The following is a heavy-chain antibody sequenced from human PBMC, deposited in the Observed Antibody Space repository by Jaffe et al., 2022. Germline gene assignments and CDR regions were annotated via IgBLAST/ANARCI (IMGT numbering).Heavy chain of an antibody. CDR1: GGTFSSYA. CDR3: ARAEYYYDSSGYYSPFDY. CDR2: IIPIFGTA. Sequence: QVQLVQSGAEVKKPGSSVKVSCKASGGTFSSYAISWVRQAPGQGLEWMGGIIPIFGTANYAQKFQGRVTITTDESTSTAYMELSSLRSEDTAVYYCARAEYYYDSSGYYSPFDYWGQGTLVTVSS. V-gene: IGHV1-69*05. J-gene: IGHJ4*02. D-gene: IGHD3-22*01.